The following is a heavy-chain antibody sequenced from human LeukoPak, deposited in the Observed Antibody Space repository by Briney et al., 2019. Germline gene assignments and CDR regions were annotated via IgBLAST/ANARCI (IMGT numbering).Heavy chain of an antibody. CDR1: GFTFDDDT. D-gene: IGHD3-3*01. V-gene: IGHV3-43*01. CDR3: ASEVGYRSLGY. Sequence: PGGSLRLSCAASGFTFDDDTMHWVRQTPGRGLEWVSFITWKSRRTHYADSVKGRFTVSRDNSKNSLYLQMNSLRTEDTGLYHGASEVGYRSLGYLGQGTLVTVSS. CDR2: ITWKSRRT. J-gene: IGHJ4*02.